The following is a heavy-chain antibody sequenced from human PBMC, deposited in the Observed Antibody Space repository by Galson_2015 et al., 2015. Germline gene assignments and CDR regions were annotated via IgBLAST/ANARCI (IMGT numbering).Heavy chain of an antibody. Sequence: SLRLSCAASGFTFSDYYMSWIRQAPGKGLEWVSYISSSGSTIYYADSVKGRFTISRDNAKNSLYLQMNSLRAEDTAVYYCARDRGRYSRMVGGAFDIWGQGTMVTVSS. J-gene: IGHJ3*02. D-gene: IGHD2-15*01. CDR3: ARDRGRYSRMVGGAFDI. CDR1: GFTFSDYY. V-gene: IGHV3-11*04. CDR2: ISSSGSTI.